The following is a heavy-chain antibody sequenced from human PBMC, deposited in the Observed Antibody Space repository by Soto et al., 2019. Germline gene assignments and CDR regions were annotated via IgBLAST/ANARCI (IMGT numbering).Heavy chain of an antibody. CDR2: ISSSSSTI. Sequence: VQLVESGGGLVQPVGSLRLSCAASGFTFSSYSMNWVRQAPGKGLERVSYISSSSSTISYADSVKGRLTISRDNGRNALYLQMNSLRDEDAAVYYCASDRMRDGSSGYFYYYYGMDVWGQGTPVTVAS. D-gene: IGHD3-22*01. J-gene: IGHJ6*02. CDR1: GFTFSSYS. V-gene: IGHV3-48*02. CDR3: ASDRMRDGSSGYFYYYYGMDV.